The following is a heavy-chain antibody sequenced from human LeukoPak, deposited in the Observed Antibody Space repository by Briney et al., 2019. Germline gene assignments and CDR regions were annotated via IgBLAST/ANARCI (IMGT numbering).Heavy chain of an antibody. CDR2: ISSTSRYI. CDR3: ARVRADAFDI. V-gene: IGHV3-21*01. CDR1: GFTFNSYS. J-gene: IGHJ3*02. Sequence: GGSLRLSCAASGFTFNSYSMNWVRQAPGKGLEWVSSISSTSRYIYYADSVKGRFTVSRDNAKNSLYLQMNSLRAEDTAVYYCARVRADAFDIWGQGTMVTVSS.